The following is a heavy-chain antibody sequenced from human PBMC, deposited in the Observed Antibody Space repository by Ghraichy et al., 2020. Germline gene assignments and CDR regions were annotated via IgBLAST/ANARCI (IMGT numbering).Heavy chain of an antibody. CDR2: IYYSGST. D-gene: IGHD3-22*01. CDR1: GGSISSGGYY. CDR3: ASSAMIGTRLDAFDI. J-gene: IGHJ3*02. Sequence: TLSLTCTVSGGSISSGGYYWSWIRQHPGKGLEWIGYIYYSGSTYYNPSLKSRVTISVDTSKNQFSLKLSSVTAADTAVYYCASSAMIGTRLDAFDIWGQGTMVTVSS. V-gene: IGHV4-31*03.